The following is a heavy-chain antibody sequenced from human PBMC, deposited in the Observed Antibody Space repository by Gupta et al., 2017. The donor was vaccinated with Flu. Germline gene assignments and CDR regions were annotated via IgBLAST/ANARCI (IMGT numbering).Heavy chain of an antibody. CDR2: VDADDGET. V-gene: IGHV1-69-2*01. D-gene: IGHD5-18*01. J-gene: IGHJ4*02. Sequence: EVHLVQSGAAMTKPGLTVKIPCTLSGYTFSLSYIHWIRQAPGKGLEWTGLVDADDGETIYAENVQGRGTIIADGSTNTAYMELRNLTSEDTAIYYCALTDTTMYHFELWGQGTLVTVSS. CDR3: ALTDTTMYHFEL. CDR1: GYTFSLSY.